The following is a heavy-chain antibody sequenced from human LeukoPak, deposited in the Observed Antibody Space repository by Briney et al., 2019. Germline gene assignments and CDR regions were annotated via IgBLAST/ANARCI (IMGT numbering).Heavy chain of an antibody. CDR2: ISAYNGDT. Sequence: ASVKVSCKASGYTFTSYTIMWVRQAPGQGLEWMGYISAYNGDTYYVQKFQGRATMTTDTSTSTAFMELRSLRSDDTAIYYCARVKIFGVAISIWFDPWGQGTLVTVSS. CDR3: ARVKIFGVAISIWFDP. V-gene: IGHV1-18*01. J-gene: IGHJ5*02. D-gene: IGHD3-3*01. CDR1: GYTFTSYT.